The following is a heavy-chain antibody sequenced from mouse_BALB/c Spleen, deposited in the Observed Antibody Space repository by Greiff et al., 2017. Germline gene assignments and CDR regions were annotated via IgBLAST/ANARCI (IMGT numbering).Heavy chain of an antibody. CDR1: GFTFSSYT. D-gene: IGHD2-2*01. J-gene: IGHJ4*01. CDR3: TRGWLPAGDYAMDY. CDR2: ISSGGSYT. V-gene: IGHV5-6-4*01. Sequence: EVKLQESGGGLVKPGGSLKLSCAASGFTFSSYTMSWVRQTPEKRLEWVATISSGGSYTYYPDSVKGRFTISRDNAKNTLYLQMSSLKSEDTAMYYCTRGWLPAGDYAMDYWGQGTSVTVSS.